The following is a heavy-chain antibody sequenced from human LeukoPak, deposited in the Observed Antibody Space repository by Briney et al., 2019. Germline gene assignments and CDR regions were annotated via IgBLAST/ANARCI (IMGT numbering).Heavy chain of an antibody. D-gene: IGHD5-18*01. CDR2: ISTFNGHT. Sequence: ASVKVSCKASGYTFTNYDFNWVRQATGQGLEWMGWISTFNGHTNYAQSRQDRVTMTTDTSTSTVYMELGSLISDDTAVYYCARVDTVNYYYYMDVWGKGTPVTVSS. V-gene: IGHV1-18*01. CDR1: GYTFTNYD. CDR3: ARVDTVNYYYYMDV. J-gene: IGHJ6*03.